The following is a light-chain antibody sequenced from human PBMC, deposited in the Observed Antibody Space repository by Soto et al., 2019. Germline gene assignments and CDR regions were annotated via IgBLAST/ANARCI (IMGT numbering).Light chain of an antibody. CDR3: QQYNSYST. CDR1: QSVSTW. V-gene: IGKV1-5*01. J-gene: IGKJ1*01. Sequence: DIQMTQSPSTLSASVGDSVTVTCRASQSVSTWLAWYQQKPGKAPKLLIYDASSFESGVPSRFSGSGSGTEFTLTISSLQPDDFATYYCQQYNSYSTFGQGTKVDIK. CDR2: DAS.